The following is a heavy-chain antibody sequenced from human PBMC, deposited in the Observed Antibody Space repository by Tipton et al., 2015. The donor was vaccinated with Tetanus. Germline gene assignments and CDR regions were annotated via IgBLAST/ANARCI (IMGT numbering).Heavy chain of an antibody. Sequence: SLRLSCAASGFTFSGSAMHWVRQASGKGLEWVGRIRSKAYSYATSYAASVKGRFTISRDDSKNTAYLQMNTLKTEDTAVCYCTVPYGDYDYWYFDLWGRGTLVTVSS. J-gene: IGHJ2*01. CDR2: IRSKAYSYAT. D-gene: IGHD4-17*01. V-gene: IGHV3-73*01. CDR1: GFTFSGSA. CDR3: TVPYGDYDYWYFDL.